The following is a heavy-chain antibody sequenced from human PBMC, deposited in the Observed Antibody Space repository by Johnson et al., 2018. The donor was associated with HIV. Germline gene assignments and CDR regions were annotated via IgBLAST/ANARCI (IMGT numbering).Heavy chain of an antibody. CDR3: ARVPSLEWVSGDGFDM. CDR1: GFTFSDHY. CDR2: TRNKANSYTT. D-gene: IGHD3-3*01. J-gene: IGHJ3*02. V-gene: IGHV3-72*01. Sequence: VQLVESGGGLVQPGGSLRLSCAASGFTFSDHYMDWVRQAPGKGLEWVGRTRNKANSYTTEYAASVKGRFTISRDDSKNSLYLQMNSLRVEDTAMYYCARVPSLEWVSGDGFDMWGQGTRVTV.